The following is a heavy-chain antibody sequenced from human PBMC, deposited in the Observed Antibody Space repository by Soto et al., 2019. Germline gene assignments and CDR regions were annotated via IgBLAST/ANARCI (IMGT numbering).Heavy chain of an antibody. CDR1: GFTFSSYG. V-gene: IGHV3-33*01. D-gene: IGHD6-6*01. Sequence: GSLRLSCAASGFTFSSYGMHWVRQAPGKGLEWVAVIWYDGSNKYYADSVKGRFTISRDNSKNTLYLQMNSLRAEDTAVYYCARDYSSSSGYYYYGMDVWGQGTTVTVSS. CDR2: IWYDGSNK. J-gene: IGHJ6*02. CDR3: ARDYSSSSGYYYYGMDV.